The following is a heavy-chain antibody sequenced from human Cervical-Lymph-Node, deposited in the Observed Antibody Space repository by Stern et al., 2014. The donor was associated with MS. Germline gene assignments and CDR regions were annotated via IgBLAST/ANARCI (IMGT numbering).Heavy chain of an antibody. CDR2: IFPGGSDI. CDR3: ARGSAGGGAFFDY. Sequence: VQLVQSGPEVKRPGESLKISCQASGYTFTSYWIGWVRQMPGKGLEWIAIIFPGGSDIRYSPSFQGQITISADKSISTAYLQWNRLKASDTAIFYCARGSAGGGAFFDYWGQGTLVTVSS. D-gene: IGHD2-8*02. V-gene: IGHV5-51*01. CDR1: GYTFTSYW. J-gene: IGHJ4*02.